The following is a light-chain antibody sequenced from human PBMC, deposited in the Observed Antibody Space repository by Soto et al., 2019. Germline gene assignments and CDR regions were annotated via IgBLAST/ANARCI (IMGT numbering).Light chain of an antibody. CDR1: QSVSNNY. CDR2: GAS. J-gene: IGKJ1*01. CDR3: QQYGXSXWT. V-gene: IGKV3-20*01. Sequence: EIVLTQSPGTLSLSPGERATLSCRASQSVSNNYLAWYQQKPGQAPRLLIYGASSRATGIPDRFSGSGSGTDFTLTISRLEPEDFAVXXXQQYGXSXWTXGQGTKVDIK.